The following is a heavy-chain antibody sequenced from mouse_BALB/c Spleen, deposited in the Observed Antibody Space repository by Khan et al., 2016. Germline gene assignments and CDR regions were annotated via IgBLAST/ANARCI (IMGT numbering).Heavy chain of an antibody. D-gene: IGHD2-12*01. J-gene: IGHJ3*01. CDR1: GFTFSSYA. V-gene: IGHV5-9-4*01. CDR2: ISSGGSYT. Sequence: EVELVESGGGLVKPGGSLKLSCAASGFTFSSYAMSWVRQSPEKRLEWVAEISSGGSYTYYPDTVTGRFTISSDNAKHTLYLEMSSLRSEDTAMYYCARAYSPYWGQETLVTVSA. CDR3: ARAYSPY.